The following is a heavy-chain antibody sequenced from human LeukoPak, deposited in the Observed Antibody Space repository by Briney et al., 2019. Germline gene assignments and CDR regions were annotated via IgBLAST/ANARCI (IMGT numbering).Heavy chain of an antibody. Sequence: PGRSLRLSCAASGFTFSSYGMQWVRQAPGKGLEWVAVISYDGSKKYHVDSVKGRVTISRDNSKNTLYLQMNSLRAEDTAVYYCAKGARDDYGDYFSWFDPWGQGTLVTVSS. V-gene: IGHV3-30*18. CDR1: GFTFSSYG. CDR2: ISYDGSKK. CDR3: AKGARDDYGDYFSWFDP. J-gene: IGHJ5*02. D-gene: IGHD4-17*01.